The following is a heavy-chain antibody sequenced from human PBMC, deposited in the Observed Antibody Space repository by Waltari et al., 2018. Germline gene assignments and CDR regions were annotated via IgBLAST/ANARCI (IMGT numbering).Heavy chain of an antibody. CDR1: GASISSGDYY. Sequence: QVQLQESGPGLVKPSQTLSLTCTVSGASISSGDYYWSWIRQPPGKGLEWIGYIYYSGSTYYNPSLKSRVTISVDTSKNQFSLKLSSVTAADTAVYYCARASHSYYYDSTGPFDYWGQGTLVTVSS. J-gene: IGHJ4*02. V-gene: IGHV4-30-4*08. CDR3: ARASHSYYYDSTGPFDY. D-gene: IGHD3-22*01. CDR2: IYYSGST.